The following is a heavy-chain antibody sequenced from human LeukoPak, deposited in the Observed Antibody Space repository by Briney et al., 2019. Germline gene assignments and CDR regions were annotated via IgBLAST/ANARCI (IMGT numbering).Heavy chain of an antibody. Sequence: GASVKVSCKASGYTFTSYDINWVRQATGQGLEWMGWMNPNSGNTNYAQKFQGRVTMTRDTSISAAYMELSRLRSDDTAVYYCARDLSVGYSGYGIFFDYWGQGTLVTVSS. CDR1: GYTFTSYD. CDR2: MNPNSGNT. V-gene: IGHV1-8*01. D-gene: IGHD5-12*01. CDR3: ARDLSVGYSGYGIFFDY. J-gene: IGHJ4*02.